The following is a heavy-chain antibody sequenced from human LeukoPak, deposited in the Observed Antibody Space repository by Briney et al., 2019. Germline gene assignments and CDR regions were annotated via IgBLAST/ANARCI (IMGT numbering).Heavy chain of an antibody. CDR2: MNSDGSFT. Sequence: GGSLSLSCPASEFTFSDYWLHRARQAPGKGLGWVSRMNSDGSFTSYADFVKGRFPNSRDDAKNTLYLQMNSLRAEDTVIYYCASRRHDYAGTLIDYWGQGTLVTVSS. V-gene: IGHV3-74*01. J-gene: IGHJ4*02. D-gene: IGHD4-23*01. CDR3: ASRRHDYAGTLIDY. CDR1: EFTFSDYW.